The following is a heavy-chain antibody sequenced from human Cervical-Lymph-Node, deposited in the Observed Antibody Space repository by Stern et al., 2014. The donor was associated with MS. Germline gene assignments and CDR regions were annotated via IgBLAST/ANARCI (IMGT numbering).Heavy chain of an antibody. V-gene: IGHV3-33*01. D-gene: IGHD6-13*01. CDR3: ARDGDSSSWYPYYYGMDV. J-gene: IGHJ6*02. CDR2: IWDDGSNK. CDR1: GFTFSSYG. Sequence: VQLVESGGGVVQPGRSLRLSCAASGFTFSSYGMHWVRQAPGKGLEWVAVIWDDGSNKYDADSVKGRFTISRDNSKNTLYLQMNSLRAEDTAVYYCARDGDSSSWYPYYYGMDVWGQGTTVTVSS.